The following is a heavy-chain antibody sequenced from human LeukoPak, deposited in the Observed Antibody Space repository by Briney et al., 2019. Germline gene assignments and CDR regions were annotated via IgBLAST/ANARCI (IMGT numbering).Heavy chain of an antibody. CDR2: INSDGSST. Sequence: GGSLRLSCVDSGFTSSGYWMHWVRQAPGKGLVWVSRINSDGSSTTYADSVEGRFTISRDNAKNTLSLQMNSLRAEDTAVYYCVRGQLERPFDFYYGMDVWGKGTTVTVSS. J-gene: IGHJ6*04. D-gene: IGHD1-1*01. CDR1: GFTSSGYW. CDR3: VRGQLERPFDFYYGMDV. V-gene: IGHV3-74*01.